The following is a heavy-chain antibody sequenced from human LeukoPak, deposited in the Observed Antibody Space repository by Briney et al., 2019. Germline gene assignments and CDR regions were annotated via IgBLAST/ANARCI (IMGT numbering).Heavy chain of an antibody. Sequence: GESLKISCKPSGYSFTSYWIGWVRQMPGKGLEWMGIIYPADSETRYSPSFQGQVTISVDKSISTAYLQWGSLKASDTGIYYCASGGWVGATVFDYWGQGTRVTVPS. V-gene: IGHV5-51*01. D-gene: IGHD1-26*01. CDR2: IYPADSET. CDR1: GYSFTSYW. CDR3: ASGGWVGATVFDY. J-gene: IGHJ4*02.